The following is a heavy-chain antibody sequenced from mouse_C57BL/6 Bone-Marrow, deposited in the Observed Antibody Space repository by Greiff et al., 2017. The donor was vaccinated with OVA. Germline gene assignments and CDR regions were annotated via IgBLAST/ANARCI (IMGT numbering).Heavy chain of an antibody. D-gene: IGHD1-1*01. J-gene: IGHJ3*01. Sequence: QVQLQQSGAELVRPGASVTLSCKASGYTFTDYEMHWVKQTPVHGLEWIGAIDPETGGTAYNQKFKGKAILTADKSSSTAYMDLRSLTSEDSAVYYCTSPYYYGSSPWFAYWGQGTLVTVSA. V-gene: IGHV1-15*01. CDR3: TSPYYYGSSPWFAY. CDR1: GYTFTDYE. CDR2: IDPETGGT.